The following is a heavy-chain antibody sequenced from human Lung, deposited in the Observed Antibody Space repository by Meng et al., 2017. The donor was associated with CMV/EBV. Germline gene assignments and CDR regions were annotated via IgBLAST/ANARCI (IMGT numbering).Heavy chain of an antibody. J-gene: IGHJ4*02. V-gene: IGHV4-61*01. CDR3: AAGPPSSSSSFFDY. CDR1: GGFVISGSYY. CDR2: IYYSGST. Sequence: SXTXSLXXTVSGGFVISGSYYWSWIRQPPGKGLEWIGYIYYSGSTNYNPSLKSRVTMSIDTSKNQFSLKLSSVTPADTAVYYCAAGPPSSSSSFFDYWGQGTLVTVSS. D-gene: IGHD6-6*01.